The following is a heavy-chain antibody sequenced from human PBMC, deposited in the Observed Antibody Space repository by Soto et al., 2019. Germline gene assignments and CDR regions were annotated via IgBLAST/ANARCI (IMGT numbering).Heavy chain of an antibody. CDR3: ARGKFYAFDI. CDR1: GVSISISNW. J-gene: IGHJ3*02. Sequence: QVQLQESGPGLVKPSGTLSLTCAVSGVSISISNWWAWVRQAPGKGLEWIGEIDHSGTTNYNPSLNSRVTISLDRSKNQFSLRLSSVAAADTAVYFCARGKFYAFDIWGQGTMVTVSS. V-gene: IGHV4-4*02. CDR2: IDHSGTT.